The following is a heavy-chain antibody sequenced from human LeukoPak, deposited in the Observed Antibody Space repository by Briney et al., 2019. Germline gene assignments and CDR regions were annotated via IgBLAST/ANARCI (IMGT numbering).Heavy chain of an antibody. V-gene: IGHV4-59*01. D-gene: IGHD3-10*01. CDR3: ARASGRYYGMAV. Sequence: SETLSLTCTVSGGSISSYYWSWIRQPPGKGLEWIGCIYYSGSTNYNPPLKSRVTISVDTSKNQLSLNLSSVTAADTAVYYCARASGRYYGMAVWGQGTLVTVSS. CDR1: GGSISSYY. J-gene: IGHJ6*02. CDR2: IYYSGST.